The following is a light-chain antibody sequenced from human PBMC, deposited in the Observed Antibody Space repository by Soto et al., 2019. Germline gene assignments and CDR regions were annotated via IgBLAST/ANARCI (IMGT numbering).Light chain of an antibody. CDR3: QQYVTSPRT. V-gene: IGKV3-20*01. Sequence: EIVLTQSPGTLSLSPGERVTLSCGASQSLSNNYLAWYQQKPGQAPRLLIYGASFRATGIPARFSGRGSGTDFTLSISRLEPEDFAVYYCQQYVTSPRTFGQGTKVDIK. CDR1: QSLSNNY. CDR2: GAS. J-gene: IGKJ1*01.